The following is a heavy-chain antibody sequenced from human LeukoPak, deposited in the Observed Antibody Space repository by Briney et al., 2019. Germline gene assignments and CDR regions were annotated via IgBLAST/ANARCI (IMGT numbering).Heavy chain of an antibody. CDR1: GFTFSDFY. J-gene: IGHJ4*02. Sequence: PGGSLRLSCAASGFTFSDFYMSWIRQAPGEGLEWVSYTTSSSSYTNYADPVQGRFTISRDNANNSLYLHMNSLRAEDTAVYYCARDLGSGYDGGFDYWGQGTLVTVSS. CDR2: TTSSSSYT. CDR3: ARDLGSGYDGGFDY. D-gene: IGHD5-12*01. V-gene: IGHV3-11*05.